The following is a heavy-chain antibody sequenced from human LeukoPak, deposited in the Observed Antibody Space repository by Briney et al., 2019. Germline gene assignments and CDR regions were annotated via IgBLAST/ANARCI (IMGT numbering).Heavy chain of an antibody. D-gene: IGHD3-22*01. V-gene: IGHV1-2*02. J-gene: IGHJ4*02. CDR3: ARVLTMIVVGLNY. CDR1: GYTFTGYY. Sequence: GASVKVSCKASGYTFTGYYMHWVRQAPGQGLEWMGWINPNSGGTNYAQKFQGRVTMTRDTSISTAYMELSRLRSDDTAVYYCARVLTMIVVGLNYWGQGTLVTVSS. CDR2: INPNSGGT.